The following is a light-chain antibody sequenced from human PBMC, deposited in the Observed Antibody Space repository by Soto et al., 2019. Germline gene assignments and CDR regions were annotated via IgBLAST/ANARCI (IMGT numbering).Light chain of an antibody. CDR2: GAS. V-gene: IGKV3D-7*01. J-gene: IGKJ5*01. CDR3: QQDYNLPFT. Sequence: EIVLTQSPDTLSLSPGERATLSCRASHSIDSNSLSWYQQKPGQAPRLIISGASTRATGTPARFSGSGSGTDFTLTISSLQPEDFAVYYCQQDYNLPFTFGQGTRLEIK. CDR1: HSIDSNS.